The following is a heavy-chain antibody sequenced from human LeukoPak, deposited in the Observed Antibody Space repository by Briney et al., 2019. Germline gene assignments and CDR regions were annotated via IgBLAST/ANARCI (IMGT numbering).Heavy chain of an antibody. D-gene: IGHD4-17*01. Sequence: SETLSLTCTVSGGSISSYYWSWIRQPAGKGLEWIGRIYTSGSTNYNPSLKSRVTMSVDTSKNQFSLKLSSVTAADTAVYYCAREDPNDYGGYVRPFDYWGQGTLVTVSS. J-gene: IGHJ4*02. CDR3: AREDPNDYGGYVRPFDY. CDR2: IYTSGST. CDR1: GGSISSYY. V-gene: IGHV4-4*07.